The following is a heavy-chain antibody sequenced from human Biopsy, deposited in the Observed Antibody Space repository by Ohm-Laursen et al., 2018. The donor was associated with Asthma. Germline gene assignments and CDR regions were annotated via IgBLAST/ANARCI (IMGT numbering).Heavy chain of an antibody. J-gene: IGHJ4*01. D-gene: IGHD2/OR15-2a*01. CDR3: AAGRTSLQGESPI. CDR1: GVALSGYT. Sequence: GSSVKVSCNASGVALSGYTFEWVRQARGLGLEWIAGIVFASGATNYAQNFQDRLTVTRDMSAGSVSMELRGLSSTDTAVYYCAAGRTSLQGESPIWGQGTLVSVSS. CDR2: IVFASGAT. V-gene: IGHV1-58*01.